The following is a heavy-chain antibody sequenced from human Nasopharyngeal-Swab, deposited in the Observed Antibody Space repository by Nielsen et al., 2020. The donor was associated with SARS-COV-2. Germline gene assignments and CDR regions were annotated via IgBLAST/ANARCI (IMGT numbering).Heavy chain of an antibody. J-gene: IGHJ2*01. CDR3: ARHAFCSSFCHNWYFDL. Sequence: LRLSCTVSGDSVTSNHYFWGWVRQPPGEGLEWIGSIFYSETPSYNPSLKSRVTISVDRTRNQFSLRLSSVAAADTAVYYCARHAFCSSFCHNWYFDLWGRGTLVTVSS. D-gene: IGHD6-6*01. CDR1: GDSVTSNHYF. V-gene: IGHV4-39*01. CDR2: IFYSETP.